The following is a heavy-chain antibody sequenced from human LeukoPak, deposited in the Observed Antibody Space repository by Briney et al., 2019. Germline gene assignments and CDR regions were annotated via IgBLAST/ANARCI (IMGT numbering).Heavy chain of an antibody. CDR3: ASPGANWNYAYGY. CDR2: IYHSGST. CDR1: GGSISSSNW. D-gene: IGHD1-7*01. V-gene: IGHV4-4*02. Sequence: PSETLSLTCAVSGGSISSSNWWSWVRQPPGKGLEWIGEIYHSGSTNYNPSLKSRVTISVDKSKNQFSLKLSSVTAADTAVYYCASPGANWNYAYGYWGQGTLVTVSS. J-gene: IGHJ4*02.